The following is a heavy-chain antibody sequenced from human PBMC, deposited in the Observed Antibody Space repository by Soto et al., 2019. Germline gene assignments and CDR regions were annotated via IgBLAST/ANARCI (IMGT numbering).Heavy chain of an antibody. CDR3: ARGTTVTTRDYYFYYGMDV. CDR1: GDSVTSYA. D-gene: IGHD4-17*01. V-gene: IGHV1-3*01. Sequence: GVSAKVACKASGDSVTSYAMAWVCQAPGQRLEWMGWINAGNGNTKYSQKFQGRVTITRETSASTAYMELSSLRSEDTAVYYCARGTTVTTRDYYFYYGMDVWGQGTTVPVPS. CDR2: INAGNGNT. J-gene: IGHJ6*02.